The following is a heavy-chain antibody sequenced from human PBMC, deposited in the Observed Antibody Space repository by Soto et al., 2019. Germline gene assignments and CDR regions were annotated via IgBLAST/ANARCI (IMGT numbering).Heavy chain of an antibody. CDR3: ARGREYCSGDNCYETGSDY. CDR2: IISDGTST. V-gene: IGHV3-74*01. D-gene: IGHD2-15*01. J-gene: IGHJ4*02. CDR1: GFTFSSYW. Sequence: GGSLRLSCAASGFTFSSYWMHWVRQAPGKGLVWVLRIISDGTSTSYADSVKGRFTISRDNAKTSLYLQMNSLRVEDSAVYYCARGREYCSGDNCYETGSDYWGQGTLVTVSS.